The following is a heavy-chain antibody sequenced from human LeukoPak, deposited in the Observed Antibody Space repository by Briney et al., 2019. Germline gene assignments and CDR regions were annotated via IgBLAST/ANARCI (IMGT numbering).Heavy chain of an antibody. J-gene: IGHJ5*02. CDR2: MNPNSGNT. V-gene: IGHV1-8*03. Sequence: GASVKVSCKASGYTFTSYDINWVRQATGQGLEWMGWMNPNSGNTGYAQKFQGRVTITRNTSISTAYMELSSLRSEDTAVYYCARERVPARRATVPNWFDPWGQGTLVTVSS. D-gene: IGHD2-2*01. CDR1: GYTFTSYD. CDR3: ARERVPARRATVPNWFDP.